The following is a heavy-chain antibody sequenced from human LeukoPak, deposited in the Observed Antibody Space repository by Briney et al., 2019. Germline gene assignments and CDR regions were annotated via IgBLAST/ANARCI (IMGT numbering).Heavy chain of an antibody. CDR2: IDTSGST. D-gene: IGHD6-13*01. V-gene: IGHV4-61*02. J-gene: IGHJ4*02. Sequence: SETLSLTCTVSGGSISAGTSYWSWIRQPAGKGLEWIGRIDTSGSTNYNPSLKSRLNISLDTSKHHFSLKLTSVTAADTAMYYCATASSWQGALDYWGQGTLVTVSS. CDR1: GGSISAGTSY. CDR3: ATASSWQGALDY.